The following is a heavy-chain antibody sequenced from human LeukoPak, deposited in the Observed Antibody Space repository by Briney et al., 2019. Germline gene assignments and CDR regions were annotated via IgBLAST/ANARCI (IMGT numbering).Heavy chain of an antibody. CDR2: ISATTIYT. D-gene: IGHD5-24*01. J-gene: IGHJ4*02. Sequence: PGGSLRLSCTASGFTFSNYDMTWVRQAPGKGLEWVSSISATTIYTFSADSVRGRFTISRDNVENSLYLQMNNLRGEDTGVYFCAIIGLGRDGYNSFDFWGQGTLVTVSS. V-gene: IGHV3-21*01. CDR3: AIIGLGRDGYNSFDF. CDR1: GFTFSNYD.